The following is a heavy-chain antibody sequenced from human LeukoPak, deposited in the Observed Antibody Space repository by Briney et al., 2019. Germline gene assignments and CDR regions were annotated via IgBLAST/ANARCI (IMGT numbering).Heavy chain of an antibody. CDR1: GYTFTGYY. J-gene: IGHJ4*02. V-gene: IGHV1-2*02. Sequence: ASVKVSCKASGYTFTGYYLHWVRQAPGQGLEWMGWINPNSGGTNYAQKFQGRVTMTRDTSISTAYMVLSRLRSDDTAVYYCATQYGDYVYYFDYWGQGTLVTVSS. CDR3: ATQYGDYVYYFDY. D-gene: IGHD4-17*01. CDR2: INPNSGGT.